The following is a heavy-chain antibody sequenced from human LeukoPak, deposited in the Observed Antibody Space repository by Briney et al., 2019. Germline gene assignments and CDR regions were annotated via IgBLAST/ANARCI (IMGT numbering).Heavy chain of an antibody. J-gene: IGHJ4*02. Sequence: TSSETLSLTCTVSGDSISGYYWTWIRQPPGKGLEWIGYIYYSGSTNYNPSLKSRLTISVDTSKNQFSLKLSSVTAADTAVYYCARLRDNYYPDYWGQGFLVTVSS. CDR1: GDSISGYY. D-gene: IGHD5-24*01. CDR3: ARLRDNYYPDY. V-gene: IGHV4-59*01. CDR2: IYYSGST.